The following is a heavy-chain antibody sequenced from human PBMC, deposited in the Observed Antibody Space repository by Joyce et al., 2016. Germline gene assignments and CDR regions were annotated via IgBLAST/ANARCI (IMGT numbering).Heavy chain of an antibody. CDR3: ASEGLPHGGFDY. CDR1: GFTFTGYY. Sequence: QVQLVQSGTEVKKRGATVKVSCKASGFTFTGYYMHWGHQAPGQGLGMMGWIKIENGDTHYTHNFQGRVTMTRDTSINTAYMEVTRLRSDDTAFYYCASEGLPHGGFDYWGLGTLVTVSS. CDR2: IKIENGDT. J-gene: IGHJ4*02. V-gene: IGHV1-2*07.